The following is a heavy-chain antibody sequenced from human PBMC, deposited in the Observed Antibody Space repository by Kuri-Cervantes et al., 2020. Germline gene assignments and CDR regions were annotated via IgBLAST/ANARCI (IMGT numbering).Heavy chain of an antibody. CDR3: ARVPTIPGMSSYYGMDV. J-gene: IGHJ6*02. CDR2: IYSGGST. D-gene: IGHD6-13*01. CDR1: GFTFSSYA. Sequence: LSLTCAASGFTFSSYAMHWVRQAPGKGLEWVSVIYSGGSTYYADSVKGRFTISRDNSKNTLYLQMNSLRAEDTAVYYCARVPTIPGMSSYYGMDVWGQGTTVTVSS. V-gene: IGHV3-53*01.